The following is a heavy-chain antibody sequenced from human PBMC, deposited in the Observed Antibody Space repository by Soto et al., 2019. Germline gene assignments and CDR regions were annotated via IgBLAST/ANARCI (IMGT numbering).Heavy chain of an antibody. CDR2: IYWDDEK. Sequence: KESGPTLVKRTQTLTLTCTFSGFSLSDNGVGEGWIRQPPGKALEWLALIYWDDEKIYSPSLKTRLTITKDTSKNQVLLTMTNMDPVDTATYYCAHRLTWDAFDIWGQGTMVTVSS. D-gene: IGHD1-26*01. CDR3: AHRLTWDAFDI. CDR1: GFSLSDNGVG. J-gene: IGHJ3*02. V-gene: IGHV2-5*02.